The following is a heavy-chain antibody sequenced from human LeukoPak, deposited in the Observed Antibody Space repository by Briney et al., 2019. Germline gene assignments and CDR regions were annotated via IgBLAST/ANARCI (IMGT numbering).Heavy chain of an antibody. Sequence: GGSLRLSCAASGFTSSDYYMSWIRQAPGKGLEWVSYISSSGSTIYYADSVKGRFTISRDNAKNSLYLQMNSLRAEDTAVYYCARGSLYDCGGDCYSDYWGQGTLVTVSS. CDR3: ARGSLYDCGGDCYSDY. J-gene: IGHJ4*02. CDR1: GFTSSDYY. V-gene: IGHV3-11*01. D-gene: IGHD2-21*02. CDR2: ISSSGSTI.